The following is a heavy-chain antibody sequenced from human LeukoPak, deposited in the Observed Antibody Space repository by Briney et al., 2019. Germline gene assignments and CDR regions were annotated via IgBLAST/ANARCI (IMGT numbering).Heavy chain of an antibody. CDR1: GYTFTSYG. J-gene: IGHJ4*02. CDR3: AREMYYYGSGSYTNPPFDY. V-gene: IGHV1-18*01. CDR2: ISAYNGNT. Sequence: ASVKVSCKASGYTFTSYGISWVRQAPGQGLEWMGWISAYNGNTNYAQKLQGRVTMTTDTSTSTAYMELRSLRSDDTAVYYCAREMYYYGSGSYTNPPFDYWGQGTLVTVSS. D-gene: IGHD3-10*01.